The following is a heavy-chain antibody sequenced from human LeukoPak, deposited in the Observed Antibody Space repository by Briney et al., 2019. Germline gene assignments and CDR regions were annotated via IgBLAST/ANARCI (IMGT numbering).Heavy chain of an antibody. CDR3: AKVGYYDSNRIEIDY. V-gene: IGHV3-23*01. CDR1: GFTFSSYA. Sequence: GGSLRLSRAASGFTFSSYAMSWVRQAPGKGLEWVSGVSGSGGSTYYADSVKGRFTISRDNSKNTLYLQMNSLRAEDTAVYYCAKVGYYDSNRIEIDYWGQGTLVTVSS. CDR2: VSGSGGST. D-gene: IGHD3-22*01. J-gene: IGHJ4*02.